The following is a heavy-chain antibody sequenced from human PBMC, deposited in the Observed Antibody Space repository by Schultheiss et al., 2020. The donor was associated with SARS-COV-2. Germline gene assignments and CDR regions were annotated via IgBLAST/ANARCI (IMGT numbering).Heavy chain of an antibody. CDR1: GYTFTSYG. J-gene: IGHJ6*02. CDR2: ISAYNGNT. D-gene: IGHD5-18*01. CDR3: ARDPYSYGYYYGMDV. V-gene: IGHV1-18*01. Sequence: ASVKVSCKASGYTFTSYGISWVRQAPGQGLEWMGWISAYNGNTNYAQKLQGRVTMTTDTSTSTAYMELRSLRSDDTAVYYCARDPYSYGYYYGMDVWGQGTTVTVSS.